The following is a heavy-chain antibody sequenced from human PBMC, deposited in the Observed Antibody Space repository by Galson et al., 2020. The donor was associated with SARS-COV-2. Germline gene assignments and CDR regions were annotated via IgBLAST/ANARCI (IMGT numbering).Heavy chain of an antibody. CDR2: IRKNGSET. D-gene: IGHD3-16*02. CDR1: GFTFSEYW. J-gene: IGHJ3*01. Sequence: GGSLRLSCVASGFTFSEYWMSWFRQAPGKGLECVATIRKNGSETWYADSVKGRFTISRDNAKNSLFLQMNSLRAEDTARYSCAGEIMVLCGGVIGDEAFEVWGQGTLVAVAS. CDR3: AGEIMVLCGGVIGDEAFEV. V-gene: IGHV3-7*01.